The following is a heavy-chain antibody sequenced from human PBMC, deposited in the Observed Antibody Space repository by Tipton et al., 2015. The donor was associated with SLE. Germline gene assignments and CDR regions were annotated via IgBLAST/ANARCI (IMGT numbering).Heavy chain of an antibody. V-gene: IGHV4-38-2*02. Sequence: GLVKPSETLSLTCAVSGYSISSGYYWGWIRQPPGKGLEWIGSIYQSGSTYYNPSLKSRVTISVDTSKNQFTLNLSSVTAADTAIYYCARDRGTAYCSSTSYDTGGIRYYYMDVWGKGTTVTVSS. CDR2: IYQSGST. CDR1: GYSISSGYY. J-gene: IGHJ6*03. CDR3: ARDRGTAYCSSTSYDTGGIRYYYMDV. D-gene: IGHD2-2*02.